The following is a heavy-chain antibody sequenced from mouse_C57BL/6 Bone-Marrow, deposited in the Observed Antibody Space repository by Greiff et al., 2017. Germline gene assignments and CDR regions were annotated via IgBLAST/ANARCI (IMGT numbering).Heavy chain of an antibody. V-gene: IGHV1-39*01. Sequence: EVKLVESGPELVKPGASVKISCKASGYSFTDYNMNWVKQSNGKSLEWIGVINPNYGTTSYNQKFKGKATLTVDQSSSTAYMQLNSLTSEDSAVYYCGGEWLLGFAYWGQGTLVTVSA. J-gene: IGHJ3*01. CDR3: GGEWLLGFAY. D-gene: IGHD2-3*01. CDR2: INPNYGTT. CDR1: GYSFTDYN.